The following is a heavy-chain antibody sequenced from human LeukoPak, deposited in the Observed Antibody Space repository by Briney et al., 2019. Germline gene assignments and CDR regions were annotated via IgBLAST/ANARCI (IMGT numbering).Heavy chain of an antibody. CDR1: GGSISSGGYY. J-gene: IGHJ6*02. CDR2: IYYSGST. CDR3: AGTYYYDSSGYYYTGYYYYGMDV. V-gene: IGHV4-31*03. D-gene: IGHD3-22*01. Sequence: PSQTLSLTCTVSGGSISSGGYYWSWIRQHPGTGLEWIGYIYYSGSTYYNPSLKSRVTISVDTSKNQFSLKLSSVTAADTAVYYCAGTYYYDSSGYYYTGYYYYGMDVWGQGTTVTVSS.